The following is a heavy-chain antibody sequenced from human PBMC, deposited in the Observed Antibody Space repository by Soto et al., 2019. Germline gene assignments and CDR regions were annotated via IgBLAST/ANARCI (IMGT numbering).Heavy chain of an antibody. CDR2: TYHSGNP. CDR3: AADPYYDFWSGPHPPFDY. D-gene: IGHD3-3*01. Sequence: ASETLSLTCGVSGDTISTGGYSWAWIRQPPGKALEWIGHTYHSGNPYYNPSLKSRVIISVDRSKNQFSLKVSSVTAADTAVYYCAADPYYDFWSGPHPPFDYWGQGTLVTVSS. CDR1: GDTISTGGYS. V-gene: IGHV4-30-2*01. J-gene: IGHJ4*02.